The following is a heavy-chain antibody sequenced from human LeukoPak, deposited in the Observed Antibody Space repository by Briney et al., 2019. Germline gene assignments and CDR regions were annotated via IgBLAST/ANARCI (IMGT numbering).Heavy chain of an antibody. CDR2: ISSSSTYI. V-gene: IGHV3-21*01. J-gene: IGHJ4*02. CDR3: ASPDCGSTRCYGFDY. D-gene: IGHD2-2*01. Sequence: GGSLRLSCAASGFTFSSYSMSWVRQAPGKGLEWVSSISSSSTYIYYADSVKGRLTISRDDAMNSLYLQMSSLRAEDTAVYYCASPDCGSTRCYGFDYWGQGTLVTVSS. CDR1: GFTFSSYS.